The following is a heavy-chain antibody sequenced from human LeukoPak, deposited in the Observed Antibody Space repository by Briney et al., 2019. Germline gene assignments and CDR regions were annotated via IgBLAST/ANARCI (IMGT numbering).Heavy chain of an antibody. V-gene: IGHV4-38-2*01. CDR1: GSSVNSDQY. D-gene: IGHD3-16*02. CDR2: VHQTGSP. CDR3: AMLRLGELSSLANAYDI. J-gene: IGHJ3*02. Sequence: PSETLSLTCDVSGSSVNSDQYWGWMRHSPGAGLEWIGSVHQTGSPYYNPSLGSRASLSIDSTKNSFSLRLTSVTAADTAVYYCAMLRLGELSSLANAYDIWGQGTMVIVSS.